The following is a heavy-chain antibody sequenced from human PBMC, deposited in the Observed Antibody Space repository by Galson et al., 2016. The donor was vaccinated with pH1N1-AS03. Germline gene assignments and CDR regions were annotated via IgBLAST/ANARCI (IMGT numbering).Heavy chain of an antibody. CDR2: IYPGDSDT. D-gene: IGHD5-24*01. J-gene: IGHJ4*02. CDR1: GFRFTTYW. Sequence: QSGAEVTKPGESLMIPCKASGFRFTTYWIAWVRQLPGKGLEWMGFIYPGDSDTKYSPSFQGQVTISADKSISTAYLRWNSLKASDTAMYYCARGDGYNYYFDYCGQGTLVTVSS. V-gene: IGHV5-51*03. CDR3: ARGDGYNYYFDY.